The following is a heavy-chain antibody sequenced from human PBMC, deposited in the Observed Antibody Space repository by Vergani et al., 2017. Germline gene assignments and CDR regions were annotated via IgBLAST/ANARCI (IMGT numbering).Heavy chain of an antibody. CDR3: AREQQLGGFDY. J-gene: IGHJ4*02. CDR1: GGSISSSSYY. Sequence: QLQLQESGPGLVKPSETLSLTCTVSGGSISSSSYYWGWIRQPPGKGLEWIGYIYYSGSTNYNPSLKSRVTISVDTSKNQFSLKLSSVTAADTAVYYWAREQQLGGFDYWGQGTLVTVSS. CDR2: IYYSGST. D-gene: IGHD6-6*01. V-gene: IGHV4-61*05.